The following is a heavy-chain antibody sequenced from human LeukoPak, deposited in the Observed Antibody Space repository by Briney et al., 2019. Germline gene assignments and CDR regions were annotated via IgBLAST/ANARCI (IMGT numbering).Heavy chain of an antibody. CDR3: ARDPIGAPPSGYDFGCWFDP. Sequence: SETLSLTCTVSGGSISSSSYYWGWIRQPPGKGLEWIGSIYYSGSTYYNPSLKSRVTISVDTSKNQFSLKLSPVTAADTAVYYCARDPIGAPPSGYDFGCWFDPWGQGTLVTVSS. CDR2: IYYSGST. D-gene: IGHD5-12*01. V-gene: IGHV4-39*07. CDR1: GGSISSSSYY. J-gene: IGHJ5*02.